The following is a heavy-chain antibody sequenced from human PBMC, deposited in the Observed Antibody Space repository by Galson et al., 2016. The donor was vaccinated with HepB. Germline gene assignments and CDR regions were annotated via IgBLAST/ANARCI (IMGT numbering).Heavy chain of an antibody. J-gene: IGHJ4*02. Sequence: SLRLSCAASGFTFSNRGMHWVRQAPGKGLEWVAADSMDGRRKFYADYVKGRFTISRDNSNNMLFLQMNSLRADDTAVYYCAKRHEYCPPVGCSVDYWGQGTLVSVSS. CDR2: DSMDGRRK. CDR3: AKRHEYCPPVGCSVDY. D-gene: IGHD2/OR15-2a*01. CDR1: GFTFSNRG. V-gene: IGHV3-30*18.